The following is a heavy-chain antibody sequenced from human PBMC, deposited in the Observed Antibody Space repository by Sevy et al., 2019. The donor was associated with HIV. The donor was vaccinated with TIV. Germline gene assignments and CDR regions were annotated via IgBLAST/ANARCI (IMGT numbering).Heavy chain of an antibody. D-gene: IGHD3-22*01. V-gene: IGHV3-33*01. CDR3: ARDHYYDSSGGAFDI. J-gene: IGHJ3*02. CDR1: GFTFSSYG. CDR2: IWYDGSNK. Sequence: GESLKISCAASGFTFSSYGMHWVRQAPGKGLEWVAVIWYDGSNKYYADSVKGRFTISRDNSKNTLYLQMNSLRAEDTAVYYCARDHYYDSSGGAFDIWGQGTMVTVSS.